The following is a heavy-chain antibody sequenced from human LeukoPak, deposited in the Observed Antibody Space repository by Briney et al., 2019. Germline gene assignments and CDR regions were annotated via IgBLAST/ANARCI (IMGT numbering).Heavy chain of an antibody. CDR3: ASQYKTVTTYY. D-gene: IGHD4-17*01. Sequence: GGSLRLSCAASGFTFSDYYMSWIRQAPGKGLEWLSYISSSGSTIYYADSVKGRFTISRDNAKNSLYLQMNSLGAEDTAVYYCASQYKTVTTYYWGQGTLVTVSS. V-gene: IGHV3-11*01. CDR1: GFTFSDYY. J-gene: IGHJ4*02. CDR2: ISSSGSTI.